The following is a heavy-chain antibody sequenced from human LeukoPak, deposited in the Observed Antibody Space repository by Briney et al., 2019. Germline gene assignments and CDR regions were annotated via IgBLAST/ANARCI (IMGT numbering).Heavy chain of an antibody. J-gene: IGHJ4*02. CDR2: IRYDGSNK. V-gene: IGHV3-30*02. D-gene: IGHD5-18*01. CDR3: AKEVGSYGYVAFDY. Sequence: GGSLRLSCAASGFTFSSYGMHWVSQAPGKGLEWVAFIRYDGSNKYYADSVKGRFTISRDNSKNTLYLQMNSLRAEGTAVYYCAKEVGSYGYVAFDYWGQGTLVTVSS. CDR1: GFTFSSYG.